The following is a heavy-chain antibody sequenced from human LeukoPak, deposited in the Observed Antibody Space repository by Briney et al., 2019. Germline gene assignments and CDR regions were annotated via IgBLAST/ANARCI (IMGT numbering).Heavy chain of an antibody. J-gene: IGHJ4*02. V-gene: IGHV4-4*07. CDR2: IYTSGST. CDR1: GASISSYY. Sequence: ETLSLTCTVSGASISSYYWSWIRQPAGKGLEWIGRIYTSGSTNYNPSLKSRVTMSVDTSKNQFSLKLSSVTAADTAVYYCARGGLYDSSGWFDYWGQGTLVTVSS. CDR3: ARGGLYDSSGWFDY. D-gene: IGHD3-22*01.